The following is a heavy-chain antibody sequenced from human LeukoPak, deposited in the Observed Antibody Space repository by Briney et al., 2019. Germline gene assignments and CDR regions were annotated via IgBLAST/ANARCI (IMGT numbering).Heavy chain of an antibody. Sequence: GGSLRLSCAASGFTFNSYWISWVRQAPGKGLEWLANINQDGSEKYYVDSVKGRFTISRDNAKNSLYLQMNSLRAEDTAVYYCTTFYTRLTDYWGQGTLITVSS. CDR2: INQDGSEK. CDR3: TTFYTRLTDY. D-gene: IGHD2/OR15-2a*01. J-gene: IGHJ4*02. V-gene: IGHV3-7*05. CDR1: GFTFNSYW.